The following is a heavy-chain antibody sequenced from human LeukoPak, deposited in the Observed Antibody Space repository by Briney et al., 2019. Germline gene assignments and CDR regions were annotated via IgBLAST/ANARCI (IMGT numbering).Heavy chain of an antibody. V-gene: IGHV3-21*01. CDR1: GFTFSSYS. J-gene: IGHJ6*02. D-gene: IGHD2-2*01. CDR2: ISSSSSYI. CDR3: AREDIVVVPAAMTEEDYYYYGMDV. Sequence: PGGSLRLSCAASGFTFSSYSMNWVRQAPGKGLEWVSSISSSSSYIYYAHSVKGRFTISRDNAKKSLYLQMNSLRAEDTAVYYCAREDIVVVPAAMTEEDYYYYGMDVWGQGTTVTVSS.